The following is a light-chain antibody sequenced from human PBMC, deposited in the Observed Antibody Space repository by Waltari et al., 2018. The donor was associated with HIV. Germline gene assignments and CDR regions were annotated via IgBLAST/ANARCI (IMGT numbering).Light chain of an antibody. CDR2: WAS. Sequence: DIVMTQSPDSLGVSLGERATINCKSSQSVLFSSNNKNYLSWYQQKPGQPPKLLIYWASTRESGVPDRVSGSGSGTDFTLTISSLQAEDVAVYYCQQYYNIPPTFGQGTRLEIK. V-gene: IGKV4-1*01. CDR1: QSVLFSSNNKNY. CDR3: QQYYNIPPT. J-gene: IGKJ5*01.